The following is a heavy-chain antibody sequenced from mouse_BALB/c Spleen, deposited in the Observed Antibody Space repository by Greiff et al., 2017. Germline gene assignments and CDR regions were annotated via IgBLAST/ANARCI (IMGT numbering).Heavy chain of an antibody. CDR3: ARWDYYYGSSYDYFDY. CDR1: GYTFTSYW. V-gene: IGHV1-87*01. D-gene: IGHD1-1*01. CDR2: IYPGDGDT. J-gene: IGHJ2*01. Sequence: VKLQESGAELARPGASVKLSCKASGYTFTSYWMQWVKQRPGQGLEWIGAIYPGDGDTRYTQKFKGKATLTADKSSSTAYMQLSSLASEDSAVYYCARWDYYYGSSYDYFDYWGQGTTLTVSS.